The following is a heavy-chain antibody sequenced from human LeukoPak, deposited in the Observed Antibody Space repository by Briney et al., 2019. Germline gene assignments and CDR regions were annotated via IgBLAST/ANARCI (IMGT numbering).Heavy chain of an antibody. V-gene: IGHV3-9*01. CDR2: ISWNSGSI. D-gene: IGHD3-22*01. CDR3: AKADYYDSSGYFS. CDR1: GFTFDDYA. J-gene: IGHJ4*02. Sequence: GGSLRLSCAASGFTFDDYAMHWVRQAPGKGLEWVSGISWNSGSIGYADSVKGRFTISRDNTKNSLYLQMNSLRAEDTALYYCAKADYYDSSGYFSWGQGTLVTVSS.